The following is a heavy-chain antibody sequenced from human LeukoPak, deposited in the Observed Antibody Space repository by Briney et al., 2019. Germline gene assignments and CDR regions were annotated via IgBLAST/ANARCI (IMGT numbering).Heavy chain of an antibody. D-gene: IGHD5-24*01. V-gene: IGHV3-23*01. Sequence: PGGSLRLSCAASGFTFSSYAMSWVCQAPGKGLEWVSAISGSGGSTYYADSVKGRFTISRDNSKNTLYLQMNSLRAEDTAVYYCARARRDGYNAWWYFDLWGRGTLVTVSS. J-gene: IGHJ2*01. CDR2: ISGSGGST. CDR3: ARARRDGYNAWWYFDL. CDR1: GFTFSSYA.